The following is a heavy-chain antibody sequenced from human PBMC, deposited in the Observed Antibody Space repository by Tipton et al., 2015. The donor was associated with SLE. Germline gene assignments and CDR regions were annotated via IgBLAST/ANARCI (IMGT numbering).Heavy chain of an antibody. D-gene: IGHD6-6*01. CDR1: GDTFRSYA. CDR2: IIPITGTT. V-gene: IGHV1-69*01. CDR3: AGGTSSPSGDNYYGMDV. Sequence: QLVQSGAEVKKPGSSVKVSCKTSGDTFRSYAINWVRQAPGQGLVWMGGIIPITGTTNYARKFQGRVTITADEATNTVYMELSSLGSEDTAMYCCAGGTSSPSGDNYYGMDVWGQGTTVTVSS. J-gene: IGHJ6*02.